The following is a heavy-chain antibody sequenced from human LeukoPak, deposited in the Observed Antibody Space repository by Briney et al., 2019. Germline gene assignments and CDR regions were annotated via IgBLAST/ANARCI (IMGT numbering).Heavy chain of an antibody. J-gene: IGHJ4*02. CDR3: ARVRAGALDY. V-gene: IGHV4-59*11. CDR1: GGSISSHY. Sequence: ASETLSLTCTVSGGSISSHYWSWIRQPPGKGLEWIGYIYYSGSTNYNPSLKSRVTISVDTSKNQFSLKLSSVTGADTAVYYCARVRAGALDYWGQGTLVTVSS. D-gene: IGHD1-26*01. CDR2: IYYSGST.